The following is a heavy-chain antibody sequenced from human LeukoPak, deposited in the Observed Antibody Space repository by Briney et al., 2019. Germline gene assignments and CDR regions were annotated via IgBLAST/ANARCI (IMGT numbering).Heavy chain of an antibody. V-gene: IGHV1-46*01. Sequence: ASVKVSCKASGYTSTSNYLHWARQAPGQGPQWMGRINPSDGSTRYAQKFQGRVTMTRDTSTSTVYMELSSLRSEDTAVFFCARELRRGGKQLGDYFDYWGQGTLVTVSS. CDR2: INPSDGST. J-gene: IGHJ4*02. CDR1: GYTSTSNY. CDR3: ARELRRGGKQLGDYFDY. D-gene: IGHD1-1*01.